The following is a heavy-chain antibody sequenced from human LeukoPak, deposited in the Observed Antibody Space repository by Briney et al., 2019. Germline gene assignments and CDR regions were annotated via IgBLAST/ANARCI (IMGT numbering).Heavy chain of an antibody. J-gene: IGHJ4*02. Sequence: SETLSLTCTVSGGSISSSSYYWGWLRQPPGKGLEWIGSIYYSGSTYYNPSLKSRVTISVDTSKNQFSLKLSSVTAADTAVYYCARAFTGVFDYWGQGTLVTVSS. CDR3: ARAFTGVFDY. CDR1: GGSISSSSYY. CDR2: IYYSGST. V-gene: IGHV4-39*07. D-gene: IGHD7-27*01.